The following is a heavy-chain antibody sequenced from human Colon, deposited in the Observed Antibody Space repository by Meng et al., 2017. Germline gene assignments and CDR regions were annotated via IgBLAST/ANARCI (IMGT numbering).Heavy chain of an antibody. CDR1: GDSVSSNTAA. D-gene: IGHD5-18*01. V-gene: IGHV6-1*01. J-gene: IGHJ4*02. Sequence: QVQLQQSGPGRGKPSQTRSLTCVISGDSVSSNTAAWNWIRQSPSRGLEWLGRTYYRSKWYNEYAVSVKSRMTFNADTSKNQVSLQVNSVTPEDTAVYYCARDHGYSYGLPLDYWGQGILVTVSS. CDR2: TYYRSKWYN. CDR3: ARDHGYSYGLPLDY.